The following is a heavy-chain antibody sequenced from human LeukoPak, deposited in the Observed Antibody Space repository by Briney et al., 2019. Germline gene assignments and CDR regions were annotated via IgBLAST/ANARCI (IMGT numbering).Heavy chain of an antibody. V-gene: IGHV1-58*01. D-gene: IGHD2-15*01. CDR2: IVVGSGNT. CDR3: AAGYCSGGNCYPYYYYGMDV. J-gene: IGHJ6*02. CDR1: GFTYTSSA. Sequence: ASVKVSCTASGFTYTSSAVQWVRQARGQRLEWIGWIVVGSGNTNYAQKFQERVTITRDTSTSTAYMELSSLRSEDTAVYYCAAGYCSGGNCYPYYYYGMDVWGQGTTVTVSS.